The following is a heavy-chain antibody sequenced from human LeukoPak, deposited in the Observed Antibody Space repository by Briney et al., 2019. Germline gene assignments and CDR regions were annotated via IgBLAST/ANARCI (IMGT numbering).Heavy chain of an antibody. Sequence: GASMKVSCKASGGTFSSYAISWVRQAPGQGLEWMGGIIPIFGTANYAQKFQGRVTITADKSTSTAYMELSSLRSEDTAVYYCARCRGVIIKNYYYYGMDVWGKGTTVTVSS. CDR2: IIPIFGTA. J-gene: IGHJ6*04. V-gene: IGHV1-69*06. CDR3: ARCRGVIIKNYYYYGMDV. D-gene: IGHD3-10*01. CDR1: GGTFSSYA.